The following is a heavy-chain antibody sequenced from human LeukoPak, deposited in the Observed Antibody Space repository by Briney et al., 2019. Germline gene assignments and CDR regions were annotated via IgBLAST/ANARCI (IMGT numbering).Heavy chain of an antibody. CDR1: GYSFTSYW. CDR2: IYPGDSDT. D-gene: IGHD6-19*01. J-gene: IGHJ4*02. CDR3: ARLRSGWYQGAYFDY. Sequence: GESLKISCKGSGYSFTSYWIGWVRQMPGKGLEWMGIIYPGDSDTRYSPSFQGQVTISADKSISTAYLLWSSLKASDTAMYYCARLRSGWYQGAYFDYWGQGTLVTVSS. V-gene: IGHV5-51*01.